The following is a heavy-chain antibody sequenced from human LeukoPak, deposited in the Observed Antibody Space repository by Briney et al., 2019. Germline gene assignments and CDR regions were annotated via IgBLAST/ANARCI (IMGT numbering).Heavy chain of an antibody. J-gene: IGHJ4*02. CDR2: IYSNGHI. D-gene: IGHD3-10*01. CDR1: GGSISSSSYL. Sequence: SETLSLTCAVSGGSISSSSYLWVWVCQPPGKGLEWIGDIYSNGHISYNPSLKSRAAISVDTSKNQFSLNLSSVTAADTAVYYCARRHYGSGNIDSWGQGTLVTVSP. CDR3: ARRHYGSGNIDS. V-gene: IGHV4-39*01.